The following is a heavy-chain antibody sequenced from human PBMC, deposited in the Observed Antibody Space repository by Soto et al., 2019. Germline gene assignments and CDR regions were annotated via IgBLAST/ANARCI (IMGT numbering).Heavy chain of an antibody. J-gene: IGHJ5*02. CDR3: AREPAPYYYDSSGYSGWFDP. D-gene: IGHD3-22*01. CDR1: GFTFSIYA. V-gene: IGHV3-30-3*01. Sequence: PGGSLRLFYAASGFTFSIYAMHLVRQAPGKGLERLASISHDGNNRYYAGSVRGRFTISRDNSRNTLYLQMNSLRAEDTAVYYCAREPAPYYYDSSGYSGWFDP. CDR2: ISHDGNNR.